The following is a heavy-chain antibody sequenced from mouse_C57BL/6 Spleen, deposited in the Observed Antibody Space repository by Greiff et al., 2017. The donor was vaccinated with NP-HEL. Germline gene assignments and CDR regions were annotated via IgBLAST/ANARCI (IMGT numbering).Heavy chain of an antibody. Sequence: EVKVEESGGGLVKPGGSLKLSCAASGFTFSDYGMHWVRQAPEKGLEWVAYISSGSSTIYYADTVKGRFTISRDNAKNTLFLQMTSLRSEDTAMYYCARSSGLRSFAYWGQGTLVTVSA. CDR2: ISSGSSTI. CDR3: ARSSGLRSFAY. J-gene: IGHJ3*01. V-gene: IGHV5-17*01. CDR1: GFTFSDYG. D-gene: IGHD3-1*01.